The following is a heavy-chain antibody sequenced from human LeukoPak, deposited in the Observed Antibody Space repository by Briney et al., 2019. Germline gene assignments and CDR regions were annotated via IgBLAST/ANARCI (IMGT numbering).Heavy chain of an antibody. J-gene: IGHJ4*02. CDR2: IWYDGSNK. D-gene: IGHD5-24*01. CDR1: GFTFGSYG. CDR3: AKDLDGYFDY. Sequence: GRSLRLSCAASGFTFGSYGMHWVRQAPGKGLEWVAVIWYDGSNKYYADSVKGRFTISRDNSKNTLYLQMNSLRAEDTAVYYCAKDLDGYFDYWGQGTLVTVSS. V-gene: IGHV3-33*06.